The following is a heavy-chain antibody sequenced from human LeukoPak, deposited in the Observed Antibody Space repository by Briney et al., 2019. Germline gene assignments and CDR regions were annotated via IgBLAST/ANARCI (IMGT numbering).Heavy chain of an antibody. CDR2: ISYDGRNK. V-gene: IGHV3-30*01. CDR3: ARAKDCSSTSCYSRFDP. CDR1: GFTFSSYA. J-gene: IGHJ5*02. D-gene: IGHD2-2*01. Sequence: GRSLRLSCAASGFTFSSYAMHWVRQAPGMGLEWVAVISYDGRNKNYAGSVEGRFTISRDNSKSTLYLQMNSLRPEDTAVYYCARAKDCSSTSCYSRFDPWGQGTLVTVSS.